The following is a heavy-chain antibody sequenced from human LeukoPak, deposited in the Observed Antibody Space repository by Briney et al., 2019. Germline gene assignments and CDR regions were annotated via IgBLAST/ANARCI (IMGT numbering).Heavy chain of an antibody. V-gene: IGHV3-23*01. J-gene: IGHJ5*02. CDR3: AKDRSLTPYNWFDP. Sequence: GGSLRLSCAVSGFTFSSYAMSWVRQTPGKGLEWVSTINNNGGIKYYADSVKGRFTISRDNSKNTLYLQMNSLRAEDKAVYYCAKDRSLTPYNWFDPWGQGTLVTVSS. CDR1: GFTFSSYA. CDR2: INNNGGIK.